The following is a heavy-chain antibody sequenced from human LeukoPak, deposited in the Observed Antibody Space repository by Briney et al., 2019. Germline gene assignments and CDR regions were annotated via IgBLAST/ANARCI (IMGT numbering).Heavy chain of an antibody. V-gene: IGHV3-21*06. CDR2: ISRTSSYI. J-gene: IGHJ3*02. CDR3: ATTQDMTFIRGRSFDM. CDR1: GFTFSNYT. D-gene: IGHD2/OR15-2a*01. Sequence: PGGSLRLSCEASGFTFSNYTINWVRQPPGKRPEWVSAISRTSSYIYYADSVKGRFVISRDNAKNSLYLQMNSLRVDDTAVYYCATTQDMTFIRGRSFDMWGQGSLVTVSS.